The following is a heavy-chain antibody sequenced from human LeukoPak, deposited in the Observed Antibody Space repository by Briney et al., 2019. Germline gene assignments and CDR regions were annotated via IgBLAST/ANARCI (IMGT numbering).Heavy chain of an antibody. J-gene: IGHJ4*02. CDR1: GGSFSGYY. CDR3: AREPVRKNFDY. CDR2: INHSGST. V-gene: IGHV4-34*01. Sequence: SETLSLTCGVYGGSFSGYYWSWIRQPPGKGLEWIGEINHSGSTNYNPSLKSRVTISVDTSKNQFSLKLSSVTAADTAVYYCAREPVRKNFDYWGQGTLVTVSS. D-gene: IGHD1-14*01.